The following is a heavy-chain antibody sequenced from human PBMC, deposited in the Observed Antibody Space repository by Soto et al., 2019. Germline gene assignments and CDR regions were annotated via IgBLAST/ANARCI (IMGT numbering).Heavy chain of an antibody. D-gene: IGHD4-17*01. CDR1: GFSLNTSGVG. J-gene: IGHJ3*02. CDR3: SHHLPGTTTAFDI. CDR2: IYWTDDK. Sequence: QITLKESGPTLVKPTQTLTLTCTFSGFSLNTSGVGVGWHRQPPGRALEWLSVIYWTDDKRYSPSLKSRLSIPKDTHENQVVLTMTNMEPRDTAIFFCSHHLPGTTTAFDIWGEGTMVTVSS. V-gene: IGHV2-5*01.